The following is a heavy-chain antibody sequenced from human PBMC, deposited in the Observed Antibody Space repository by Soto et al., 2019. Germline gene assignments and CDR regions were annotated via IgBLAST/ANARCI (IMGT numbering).Heavy chain of an antibody. J-gene: IGHJ6*02. Sequence: QVQLKQSGPEVRKPGASVRVSCKASGYIFTNFGISWVRQAPGQGLEWMGWISGYNDNTHYAQKLQGRVSMTTDTSTGTAYMDLRSLRSDDTAIYYCVRDRSSWSYYYYGMDVWGQGTTVTVSS. CDR3: VRDRSSWSYYYYGMDV. CDR1: GYIFTNFG. D-gene: IGHD6-13*01. CDR2: ISGYNDNT. V-gene: IGHV1-18*01.